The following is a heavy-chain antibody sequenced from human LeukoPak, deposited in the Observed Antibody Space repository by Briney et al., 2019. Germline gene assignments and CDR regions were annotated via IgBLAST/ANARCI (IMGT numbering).Heavy chain of an antibody. CDR3: ARDPYYYDSSGYPRGAFDI. Sequence: SETLSLTCAVYGGSFSGYYWSWIRQPPGRGLEWIGEINHSGSTNYNPSLKSRVTISVDTSKNQFSLKLSSVTAADTAVYYCARDPYYYDSSGYPRGAFDIWGQGTMVTVSS. J-gene: IGHJ3*02. D-gene: IGHD3-22*01. CDR1: GGSFSGYY. V-gene: IGHV4-34*01. CDR2: INHSGST.